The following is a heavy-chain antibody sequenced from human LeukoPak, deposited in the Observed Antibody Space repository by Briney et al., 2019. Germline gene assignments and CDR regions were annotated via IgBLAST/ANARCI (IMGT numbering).Heavy chain of an antibody. CDR3: AKLLRDVTIYDF. V-gene: IGHV3-23*01. Sequence: PGGSLRLSCAASGFTFSSYAMSWVRQAPGKGLEWVSNISGSGGRSRTYYADSVKGRFTIPRDNVKNSLFLQMNSLRTEDTAFYYCAKLLRDVTIYDFWGHGALVTVSS. CDR2: ISGSGGRSRT. D-gene: IGHD1-14*01. CDR1: GFTFSSYA. J-gene: IGHJ4*01.